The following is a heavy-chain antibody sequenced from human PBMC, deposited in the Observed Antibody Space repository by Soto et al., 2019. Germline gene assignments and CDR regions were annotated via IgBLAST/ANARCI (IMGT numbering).Heavy chain of an antibody. CDR1: CYRFPSYW. V-gene: IGHV5-51*01. CDR3: SKVVAAAHGYFQH. CDR2: IYPSDSDT. J-gene: IGHJ1*01. Sequence: HGESLKISCKCSCYRFPSYWIGWVCQMPGKVLEGMGIIYPSDSDTRCTPSFQGQVTIAADKSISTAYLQWSSLKASDTAMYYCSKVVAAAHGYFQHWGQGTLVTVS. D-gene: IGHD2-2*01.